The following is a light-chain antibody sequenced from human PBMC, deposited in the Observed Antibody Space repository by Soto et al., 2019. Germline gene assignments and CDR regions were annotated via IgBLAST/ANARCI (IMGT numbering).Light chain of an antibody. CDR1: SSDVGGYNY. CDR2: EVS. V-gene: IGLV2-14*01. CDR3: RSYTSPGTPCV. J-gene: IGLJ1*01. Sequence: QSALSQLGSGSRPPGQSITISCPRTSSDVGGYNYVSWDQLHPGKAPKLIIYEVSHRPSGASNHFSGYKSGNTASLTISGLQAEDEADYYCRSYTSPGTPCVFGAGTKVTV.